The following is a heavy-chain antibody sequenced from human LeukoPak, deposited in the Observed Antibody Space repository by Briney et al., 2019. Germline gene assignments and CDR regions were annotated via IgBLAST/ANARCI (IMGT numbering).Heavy chain of an antibody. J-gene: IGHJ4*02. D-gene: IGHD3-3*01. CDR3: ARDSTDRTKYYDFWSGYYTGPFDY. CDR1: GFTFSSYE. Sequence: PGGSLRLSCAASGFTFSSYEMNWVRQAPGKGLEWVSYISSSGSTIYYADSVKGRFTISRDNAKNSLYLQMNSLRAEDTAVDYCARDSTDRTKYYDFWSGYYTGPFDYWGQGTLVTVSS. V-gene: IGHV3-48*03. CDR2: ISSSGSTI.